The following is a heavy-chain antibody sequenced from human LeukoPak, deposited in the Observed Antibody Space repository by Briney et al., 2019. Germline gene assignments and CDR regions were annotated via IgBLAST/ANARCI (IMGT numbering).Heavy chain of an antibody. CDR2: DSPYNGDP. CDR3: ASYHGSGDYWYPPIDP. Sequence: ASVKVSCKASGYTFATYAISGVRQAPGQGLEWMGCDSPYNGDPDYAQKFQGRVTMTTDTSTSTAYMELRNLRSDDTAVYYCASYHGSGDYWYPPIDPWGQGTLVTVSS. V-gene: IGHV1-18*01. CDR1: GYTFATYA. D-gene: IGHD3-10*01. J-gene: IGHJ5*02.